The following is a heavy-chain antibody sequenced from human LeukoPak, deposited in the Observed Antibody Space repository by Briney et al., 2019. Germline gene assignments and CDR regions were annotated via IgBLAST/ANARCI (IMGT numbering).Heavy chain of an antibody. D-gene: IGHD6-13*01. J-gene: IGHJ5*02. CDR2: IYYSGST. Sequence: SETLSLTCTVSGGSISSYYRSWIRQPPGKGLEWIGYIYYSGSTNYNPSLKSRVTISVDTSKNQFSLKLSSVTAADTAVYYCARHTAAASWFDPWGQGTLVTVSS. CDR3: ARHTAAASWFDP. V-gene: IGHV4-59*08. CDR1: GGSISSYY.